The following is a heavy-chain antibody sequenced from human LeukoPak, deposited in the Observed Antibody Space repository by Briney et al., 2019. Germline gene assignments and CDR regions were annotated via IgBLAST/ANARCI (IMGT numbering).Heavy chain of an antibody. V-gene: IGHV1-2*02. D-gene: IGHD6-19*01. CDR1: GYTFTGYY. CDR2: INPNSGGT. J-gene: IGHJ3*02. CDR3: ARDRAVLRAFDI. Sequence: ASVKVSCKASGYTFTGYYMHWVPQAPGQGLEWMGWINPNSGGTNYAQKLQGRVTMTRNTSISTAYMELSRLKSDDTAVYYCARDRAVLRAFDIWGQGTMVTVSS.